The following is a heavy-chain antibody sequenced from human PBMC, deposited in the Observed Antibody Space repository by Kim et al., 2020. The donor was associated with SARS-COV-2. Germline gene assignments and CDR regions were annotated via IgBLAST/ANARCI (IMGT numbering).Heavy chain of an antibody. J-gene: IGHJ4*02. V-gene: IGHV4-34*01. Sequence: LKSRVTISVDTSKNQFSLKLSSVTAADTAVYYCARGLTYYGSGSYPYFDYWGQGTLVTVSS. CDR3: ARGLTYYGSGSYPYFDY. D-gene: IGHD3-10*01.